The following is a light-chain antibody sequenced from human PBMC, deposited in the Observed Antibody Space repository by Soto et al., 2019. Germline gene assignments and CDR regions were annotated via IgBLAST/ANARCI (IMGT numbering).Light chain of an antibody. J-gene: IGLJ1*01. Sequence: ALTQPPSASGSPGQSVTISCTGTKNDIGVYDFVSWYQHHPGKAPRLIIYEVVQRPSGVPDRFSGSKSGSTASLTVSGLQAADEADYFCKSYAGSNTYVFGSGTKVTVL. V-gene: IGLV2-8*01. CDR3: KSYAGSNTYV. CDR1: KNDIGVYDF. CDR2: EVV.